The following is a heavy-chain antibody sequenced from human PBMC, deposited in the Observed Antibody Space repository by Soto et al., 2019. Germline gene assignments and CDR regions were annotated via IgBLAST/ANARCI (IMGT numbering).Heavy chain of an antibody. J-gene: IGHJ4*02. CDR1: GGSFSGYY. Sequence: SETLSLTCAVYGGSFSGYYWSWVRQPPGKGLEWIGEINHSGSTNYNPSLKSRVTISVDTSKNQFSLRLSSVTAADTAVYYCAKTSRFDCWGQGTLVTVFS. D-gene: IGHD6-6*01. V-gene: IGHV4-34*01. CDR2: INHSGST. CDR3: AKTSRFDC.